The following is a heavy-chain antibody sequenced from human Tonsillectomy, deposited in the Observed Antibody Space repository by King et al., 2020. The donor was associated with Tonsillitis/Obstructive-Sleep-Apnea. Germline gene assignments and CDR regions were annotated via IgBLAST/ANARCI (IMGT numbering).Heavy chain of an antibody. CDR3: ARGYPYYDFWSGYYVAFDI. D-gene: IGHD3-3*01. J-gene: IGHJ3*02. Sequence: VQLQQWGAGLLKPSETLSLTCAVYGGSFSGYYWSWIRQPPGKGLEWIGEINHSASTNYNPSLKSRVTISVDTSKNQFSLKLSSVTAADTAVYYCARGYPYYDFWSGYYVAFDIWGQGTMVTVSS. V-gene: IGHV4-34*01. CDR2: INHSAST. CDR1: GGSFSGYY.